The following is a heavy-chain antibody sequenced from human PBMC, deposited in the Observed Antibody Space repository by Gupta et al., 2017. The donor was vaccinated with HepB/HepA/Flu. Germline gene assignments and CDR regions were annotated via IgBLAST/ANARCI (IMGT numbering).Heavy chain of an antibody. V-gene: IGHV4-34*01. Sequence: QVQLQQWGAGLLKPSETLSLTCAVYGGSFSGYYWSWIRQPPGKGLEWIGEINHSGSTNYNPSLKSRVTISVDTSKNQFSLKLSSVTAADTAVYYCARQYYYDSSGPDGPPFDYWGQGTLVTVSS. CDR2: INHSGST. J-gene: IGHJ4*02. D-gene: IGHD3-22*01. CDR1: GGSFSGYY. CDR3: ARQYYYDSSGPDGPPFDY.